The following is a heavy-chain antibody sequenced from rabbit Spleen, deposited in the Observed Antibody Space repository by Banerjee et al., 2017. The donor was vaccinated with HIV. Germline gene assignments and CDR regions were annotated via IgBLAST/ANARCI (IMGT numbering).Heavy chain of an antibody. V-gene: IGHV1S45*01. CDR1: GFSFNSGYD. CDR3: ARDVGTSFSTYGMDL. J-gene: IGHJ6*01. Sequence: QEQLEESGGGLVKPEGSLTLTCKASGFSFNSGYDMCWVRQAPGKGLEWVACAYAGSSGGTYSATWAKGRFTISKTSSTTVTLQMTSLTAADTATYFCARDVGTSFSTYGMDLWGPGTLVTVS. CDR2: AYAGSSGGT. D-gene: IGHD8-1*01.